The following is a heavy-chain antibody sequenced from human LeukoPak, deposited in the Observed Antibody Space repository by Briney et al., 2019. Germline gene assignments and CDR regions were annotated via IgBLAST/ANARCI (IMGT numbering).Heavy chain of an antibody. CDR1: GGSIRSSYYY. J-gene: IGHJ4*02. D-gene: IGHD6-19*01. Sequence: TSETLSLTCTVSGGSIRSSYYYWGWIRQPPGKGLEWIGSIYDSGSTYYNPSLKSRVTISVDTSKNQFSLKLSSVTAADTAVYYCARGFTLWYSSGFPSLEHYFDYWGQGTLVTVSS. CDR3: ARGFTLWYSSGFPSLEHYFDY. V-gene: IGHV4-39*01. CDR2: IYDSGST.